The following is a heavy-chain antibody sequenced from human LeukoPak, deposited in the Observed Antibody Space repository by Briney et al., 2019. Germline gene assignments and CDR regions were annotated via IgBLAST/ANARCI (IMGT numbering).Heavy chain of an antibody. V-gene: IGHV4-34*01. Sequence: SETLSLTCAVYGGSFSGYYWSWIRQPPGKGLEWIGEINHSGSTNYNPALKSRVTISVDTSKNQFSLKLSSVTAADTAVYYCATLKRSGTIFEVVPTRGVMDVWGKGTTVTVSS. CDR3: ATLKRSGTIFEVVPTRGVMDV. CDR1: GGSFSGYY. CDR2: INHSGST. J-gene: IGHJ6*03. D-gene: IGHD3-3*01.